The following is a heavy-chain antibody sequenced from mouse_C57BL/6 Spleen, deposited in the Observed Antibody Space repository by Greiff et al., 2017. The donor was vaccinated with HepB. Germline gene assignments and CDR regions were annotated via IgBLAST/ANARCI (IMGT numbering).Heavy chain of an antibody. J-gene: IGHJ2*01. CDR3: ARSKGFQDY. CDR2: INPSTGGT. CDR1: GYSFTGYY. Sequence: EVQLQQSGPELVKPGASVKISCKASGYSFTGYYMNWVKQSPEKSLEWIGEINPSTGGTTYNQKFKAKATLTVDKSSSTAYMQLKSLTSEDSAVYYCARSKGFQDYWGQGTTLTVSS. V-gene: IGHV1-42*01.